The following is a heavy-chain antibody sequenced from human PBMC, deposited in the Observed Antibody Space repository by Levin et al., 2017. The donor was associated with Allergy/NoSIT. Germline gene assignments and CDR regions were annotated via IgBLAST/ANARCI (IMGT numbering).Heavy chain of an antibody. V-gene: IGHV1-2*02. CDR3: ARDRAEYYDSSGDYQPPPLGY. CDR2: INPNSGGT. CDR1: GYTFTGYY. Sequence: ASVKVSCKASGYTFTGYYMHWVRQAPGQGLEWMGWINPNSGGTNYAQKFQGRVTMTRDTSISTAYMELSRLRSDDTAVYYCARDRAEYYDSSGDYQPPPLGYWGQGTLVTVSS. J-gene: IGHJ4*02. D-gene: IGHD3-22*01.